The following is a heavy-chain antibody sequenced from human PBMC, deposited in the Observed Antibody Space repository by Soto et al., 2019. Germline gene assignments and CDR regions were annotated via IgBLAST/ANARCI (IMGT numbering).Heavy chain of an antibody. CDR1: GCSISSGGYY. J-gene: IGHJ6*02. Sequence: PSETLSLACTVSGCSISSGGYYWSWIRQHPGKGLEWIGYIYYSGSTYYNPSLKSRVTISVDTSKNQFSLKLSSVTAADTAVYYCASNTVTRALYYYYYYGMDVWGQGTTVTVSS. CDR2: IYYSGST. V-gene: IGHV4-31*03. CDR3: ASNTVTRALYYYYYYGMDV. D-gene: IGHD4-4*01.